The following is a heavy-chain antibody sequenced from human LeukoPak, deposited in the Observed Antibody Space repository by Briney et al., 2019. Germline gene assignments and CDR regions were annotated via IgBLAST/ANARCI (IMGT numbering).Heavy chain of an antibody. CDR1: GYTLTELA. J-gene: IGHJ1*01. Sequence: ASVKVSCKVSGYTLTELAIHWVRQAPGKGLEWMGGFDPENAETLYAQKFQGRVTMSGDISTDTAYMELSSLRSEDTALYYCATARSVITFGGVIVTEVEYFQHWGQGTLVTVSS. CDR2: FDPENAET. D-gene: IGHD3-16*02. CDR3: ATARSVITFGGVIVTEVEYFQH. V-gene: IGHV1-24*01.